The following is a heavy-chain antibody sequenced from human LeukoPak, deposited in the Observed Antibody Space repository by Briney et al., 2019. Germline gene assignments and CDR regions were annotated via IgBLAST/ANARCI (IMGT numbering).Heavy chain of an antibody. CDR3: AKTSPYYYDSSGYYDFDY. CDR2: IKQDGSVK. V-gene: IGHV3-7*01. CDR1: GFIFSDYW. Sequence: GGSLRLSCAASGFIFSDYWMTWVRQAPGKGLEWVANIKQDGSVKYCVDSVKGRFTISRDNSKNTLYLQMNSLRAEDTAVYYCAKTSPYYYDSSGYYDFDYWGQGTLVTVSS. D-gene: IGHD3-22*01. J-gene: IGHJ4*02.